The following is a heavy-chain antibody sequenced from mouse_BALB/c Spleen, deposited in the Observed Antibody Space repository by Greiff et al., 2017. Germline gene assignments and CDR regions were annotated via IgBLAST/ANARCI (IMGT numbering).Heavy chain of an antibody. CDR2: IRSKSNNYAT. CDR3: VNDYEGSAWFAY. CDR1: GFTFNTNA. V-gene: IGHV10S3*01. J-gene: IGHJ3*01. Sequence: GGGLVQPKGSLKLSCAASGFTFNTNAMNWVRQAPGKGLEWVARIRSKSNNYATYYADSVKDRFTISRDDSQSMLYLQMNNLKTEDTAMYYCVNDYEGSAWFAYWGQGTLVTVSA. D-gene: IGHD2-4*01.